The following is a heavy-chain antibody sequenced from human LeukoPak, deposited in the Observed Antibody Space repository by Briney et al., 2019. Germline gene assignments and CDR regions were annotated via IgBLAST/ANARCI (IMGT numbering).Heavy chain of an antibody. V-gene: IGHV3-53*01. CDR1: GFTVSSNY. CDR2: IYSGGST. J-gene: IGHJ3*02. CDR3: ARVRWLVRAFDI. Sequence: GGSLRLSCAASGFTVSSNYMSWVRQAPGKGLEWVSVIYSGGSTYYADCVKGRFTISRDNSKNTLYRQMNSLRAEDTAVYYCARVRWLVRAFDIWGQGTMVTVSS. D-gene: IGHD6-19*01.